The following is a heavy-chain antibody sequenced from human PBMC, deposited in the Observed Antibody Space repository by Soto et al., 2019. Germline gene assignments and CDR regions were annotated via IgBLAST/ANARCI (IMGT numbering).Heavy chain of an antibody. Sequence: QVQLVQSGAEVKKPGSSVKVSCKASGGTFSSYTISWVRQAPGQGLEWMGRIIPILGIANYAQKFQGRVTITEDKSTSTAYMELSSLRSEDTAVYYCARESASPSPGANYGYWGQGSLVTVSS. D-gene: IGHD3-16*01. CDR2: IIPILGIA. CDR3: ARESASPSPGANYGY. V-gene: IGHV1-69*08. J-gene: IGHJ4*02. CDR1: GGTFSSYT.